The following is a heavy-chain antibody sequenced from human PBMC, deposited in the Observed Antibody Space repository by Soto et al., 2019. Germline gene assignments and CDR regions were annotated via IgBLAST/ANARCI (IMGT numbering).Heavy chain of an antibody. CDR3: AKDSGLTRGYYYGMDV. D-gene: IGHD3-10*01. J-gene: IGHJ6*02. CDR1: GFTYSSFA. CDR2: ISGSGGST. Sequence: PGGSLRLSCAASGFTYSSFAMSWVRQAPGKGLEWVSAISGSGGSTYYAGSVRGRFTISRDNSKNTLYLQMNNLRAEDTAVFYCAKDSGLTRGYYYGMDVWGQGTTVTVSS. V-gene: IGHV3-23*01.